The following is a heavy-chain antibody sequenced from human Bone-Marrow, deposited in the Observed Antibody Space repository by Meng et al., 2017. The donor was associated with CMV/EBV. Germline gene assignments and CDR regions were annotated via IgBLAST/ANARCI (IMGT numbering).Heavy chain of an antibody. J-gene: IGHJ6*02. V-gene: IGHV3-48*03. D-gene: IGHD2-2*02. Sequence: GGSLRLSCAAYGFNVRSYAMHWVRQAPGKGLEWLSYISSSGNTIYYADSVKGRFTISRDNAKNSLYLQMNSLRAEDTAVYYCARDQELQYQLLYFYYGMDVWGQGTTVTVSS. CDR2: ISSSGNTI. CDR1: GFNVRSYA. CDR3: ARDQELQYQLLYFYYGMDV.